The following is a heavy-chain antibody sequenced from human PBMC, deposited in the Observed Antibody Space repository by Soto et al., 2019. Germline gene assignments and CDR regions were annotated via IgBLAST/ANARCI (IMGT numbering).Heavy chain of an antibody. CDR2: IYHSGST. CDR1: GGSISSSNW. CDR3: XRPAWNDDGDYYYGMDV. V-gene: IGHV4-4*02. J-gene: IGHJ6*02. Sequence: SETLSLTCAVSGGSISSSNWWSWVRQPPGKGLEWIGEIYHSGSTNYNPSLKSRVTISVDKSKNQFSLKLSSVTAADTAVYYCXRPAWNDDGDYYYGMDVWGQGTTVTVSS. D-gene: IGHD1-1*01.